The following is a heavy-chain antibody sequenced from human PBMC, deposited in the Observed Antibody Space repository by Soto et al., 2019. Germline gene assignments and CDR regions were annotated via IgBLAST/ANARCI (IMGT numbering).Heavy chain of an antibody. D-gene: IGHD3-22*01. V-gene: IGHV1-3*01. CDR2: INAGNGNT. CDR1: GYTFTSYA. Sequence: ASVKVSCKASGYTFTSYAMHWVRQAPGQRLEWMGWINAGNGNTKYSQKFQGRVTMTEDTSTDTAYMELSSLRSEDTAVYYCATQGPTYYYDSSGYWKRPFFDYWGQGTLVTVSS. CDR3: ATQGPTYYYDSSGYWKRPFFDY. J-gene: IGHJ4*02.